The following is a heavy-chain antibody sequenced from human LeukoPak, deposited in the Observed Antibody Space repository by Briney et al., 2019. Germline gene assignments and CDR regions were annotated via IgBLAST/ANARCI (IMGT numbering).Heavy chain of an antibody. CDR1: GFNVAAYA. CDR2: ISGDSDNK. J-gene: IGHJ4*02. Sequence: GGSLILSCAASGFNVAAYALYWVRQPPGKSLEWVSLISGDSDNKYSAASVKGRFAISRDNSKNALYLQMNSLTTEDTTLYYCAIAYESGSFYRAFAYWGQGALVTVSS. D-gene: IGHD3-10*01. CDR3: AIAYESGSFYRAFAY. V-gene: IGHV3-43*02.